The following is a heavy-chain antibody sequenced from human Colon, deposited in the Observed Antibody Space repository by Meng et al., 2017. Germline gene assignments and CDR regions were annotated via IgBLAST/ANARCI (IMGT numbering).Heavy chain of an antibody. V-gene: IGHV1-3*04. CDR1: GYTSAPTV. CDR3: ATGPEIVSTLDF. CDR2: STVTMVI. J-gene: IGHJ4*02. Sequence: QSGAEVKKPGAPVKASCKASGYTSAPTVYSRCDRPLDKALSGWGGSTVTMVIQIIQRFQDRVTISRDTSATTAYMELSSLRSEDTAVYYCATGPEIVSTLDFWGQGTLVTVSS. D-gene: IGHD3-16*02.